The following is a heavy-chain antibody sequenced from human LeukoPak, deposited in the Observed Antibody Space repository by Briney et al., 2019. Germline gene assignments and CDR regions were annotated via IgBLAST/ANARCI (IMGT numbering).Heavy chain of an antibody. V-gene: IGHV4-59*01. J-gene: IGHJ4*02. D-gene: IGHD3-22*01. CDR1: GDSISSYY. Sequence: SETLSLTCTVSGDSISSYYWSWIRQPPGKGLEWIGYIYYSGSTNYNPSLKSRVTISVDTSKNQFSLKLSSVTAADTAVYYCARAYYDSSGLNFDYWGRGTLVTVSS. CDR3: ARAYYDSSGLNFDY. CDR2: IYYSGST.